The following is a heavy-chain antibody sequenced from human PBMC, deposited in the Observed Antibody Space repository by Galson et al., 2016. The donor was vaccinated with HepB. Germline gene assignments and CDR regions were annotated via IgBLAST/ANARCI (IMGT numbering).Heavy chain of an antibody. V-gene: IGHV1-18*01. J-gene: IGHJ6*02. CDR1: GYAFTSYG. CDR2: ISAYSGNT. Sequence: SVKVSCKASGYAFTSYGISWVRQAPGQGLEWMGWISAYSGNTNYAQKVQGRVTMTADTSTSTAYMQLRSLRSDDTAVYFCARDEVVVTAIQDGMDVWGQGTTVTVSS. D-gene: IGHD2-21*02. CDR3: ARDEVVVTAIQDGMDV.